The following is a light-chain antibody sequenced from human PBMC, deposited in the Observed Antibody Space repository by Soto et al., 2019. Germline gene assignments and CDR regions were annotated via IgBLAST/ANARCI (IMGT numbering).Light chain of an antibody. Sequence: EIVLTQSPATLSLSPGERATLSCRASQSVSSYLAWYQQKPGQAPRLLIYDASNRATGIQARFSGSGSGTDFTLTISSLEPEDVAVYYCQQRSNWPPTFGEGTKVEIK. J-gene: IGKJ4*01. CDR3: QQRSNWPPT. V-gene: IGKV3-11*01. CDR2: DAS. CDR1: QSVSSY.